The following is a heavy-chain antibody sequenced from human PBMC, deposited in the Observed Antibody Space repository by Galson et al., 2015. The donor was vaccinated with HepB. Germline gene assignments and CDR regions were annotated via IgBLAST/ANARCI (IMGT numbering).Heavy chain of an antibody. Sequence: SLRLSCAASGFTFSSYAMSWVRQAPGKGLEWVSAISGSGGSTYYADSVKGRFTISRDNSKNTLYLQMNSLRAEDTAVYCCAKDRENIGVVDYWGQGTLVTVSS. J-gene: IGHJ4*02. V-gene: IGHV3-23*01. CDR3: AKDRENIGVVDY. CDR1: GFTFSSYA. D-gene: IGHD3-10*01. CDR2: ISGSGGST.